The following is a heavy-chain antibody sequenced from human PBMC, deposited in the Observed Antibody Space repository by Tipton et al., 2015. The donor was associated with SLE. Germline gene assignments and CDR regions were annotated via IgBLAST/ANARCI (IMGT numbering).Heavy chain of an antibody. CDR3: ARVWQWLEFRD. CDR1: GFSFSTSA. J-gene: IGHJ1*01. V-gene: IGHV3-30*04. CDR2: MSGDGSKK. Sequence: SLRLSCAASGFSFSTSALHWVRQGPGKGLEWVAIMSGDGSKKYIADSVEGRFTISRDNSKNTLYLQMNSLRAEDTAVYFCARVWQWLEFRDWGQGTLVTVSS. D-gene: IGHD6-19*01.